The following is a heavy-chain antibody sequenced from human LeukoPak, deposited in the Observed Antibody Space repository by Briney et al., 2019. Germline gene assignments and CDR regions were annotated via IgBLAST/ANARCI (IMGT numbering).Heavy chain of an antibody. J-gene: IGHJ6*02. CDR1: GDAFNSHT. CDR3: ARDFWGTMVRGASMDV. Sequence: ASVKVSCKASGDAFNSHTINWVRQAPGQGLEWVGSIIPSFGIPSYAQKFRGRATISADTSTTTAYMDPTSLRSEDTAVYYCARDFWGTMVRGASMDVWGQGTTVTVSS. CDR2: IIPSFGIP. D-gene: IGHD3-10*01. V-gene: IGHV1-69*10.